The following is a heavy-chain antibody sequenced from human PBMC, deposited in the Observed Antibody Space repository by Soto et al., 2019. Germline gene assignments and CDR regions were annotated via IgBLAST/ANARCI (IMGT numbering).Heavy chain of an antibody. D-gene: IGHD3-3*01. CDR2: ISYDGSNK. V-gene: IGHV3-30*18. CDR3: AKSLRGYPFIIHGYYYGMDV. J-gene: IGHJ6*02. CDR1: GFTFSSYG. Sequence: QVQLVESGGGVVQPGRSLRLSCAASGFTFSSYGMHWVRQAPGKGLEWVSVISYDGSNKYYADSVKGRFTISRDNSKNKLYLQMNSLRAEDTAVYYCAKSLRGYPFIIHGYYYGMDVWGQGTTVTVSS.